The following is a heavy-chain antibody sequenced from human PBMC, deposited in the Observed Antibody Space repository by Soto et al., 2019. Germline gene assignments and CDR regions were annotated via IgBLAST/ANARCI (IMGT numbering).Heavy chain of an antibody. CDR1: GFTFSDYY. CDR3: ARGGVKGTTSRGQVYN. V-gene: IGHV3-11*06. D-gene: IGHD1-7*01. Sequence: QVQVVESGGGLVKPGGSLRLSCAASGFTFSDYYMSWIRQAPGKGLEWVSFISSSGDSTKYADSVKGRFTISRDNAKNSLYLQLNSLIAEDTAVYYCARGGVKGTTSRGQVYNWGQGTLVTVSS. J-gene: IGHJ4*02. CDR2: ISSSGDST.